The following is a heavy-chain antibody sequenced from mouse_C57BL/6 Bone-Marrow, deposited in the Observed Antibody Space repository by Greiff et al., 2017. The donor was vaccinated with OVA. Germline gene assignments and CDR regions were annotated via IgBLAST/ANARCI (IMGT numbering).Heavy chain of an antibody. CDR3: ARDYGSSIYAIDY. D-gene: IGHD1-1*01. J-gene: IGHJ4*01. V-gene: IGHV1-69*01. CDR2: IDPSDSYT. Sequence: QVQLQQPGAELVMPGASVKLSCKASGYTFTSYWMHWVKQRPGQGLEWIGEIDPSDSYTNYNQKFKGKSTLTVDKSSSTAYMQLSSLTSEDSAVYYCARDYGSSIYAIDYWGQGTSVTVSS. CDR1: GYTFTSYW.